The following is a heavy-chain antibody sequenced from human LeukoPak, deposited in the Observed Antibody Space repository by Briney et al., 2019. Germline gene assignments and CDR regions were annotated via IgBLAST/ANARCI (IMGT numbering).Heavy chain of an antibody. CDR2: ISGSGGST. J-gene: IGHJ6*03. CDR1: GFTVSSNY. V-gene: IGHV3-53*01. D-gene: IGHD3-22*01. CDR3: ARDAPDYYDSSDYGPPLDYYYYYMDV. Sequence: GGSLRLSCAASGFTVSSNYMSWVRQAPGKGPEWVSTISGSGGSTYYADSVKGRFTISRDNSKNTLYLQMNSLRAEDTAVYYCARDAPDYYDSSDYGPPLDYYYYYMDVWGKGTTVTISS.